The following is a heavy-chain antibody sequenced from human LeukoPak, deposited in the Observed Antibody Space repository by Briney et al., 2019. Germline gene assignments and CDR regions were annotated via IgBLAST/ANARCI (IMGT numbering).Heavy chain of an antibody. V-gene: IGHV1-69*05. J-gene: IGHJ4*02. CDR2: IIPIFGTA. Sequence: SVKVSCKASGGTFSSYAISWVRQAPGQGLEWMGGIIPIFGTANSAQKFQGRVTITTDESTSTAYMELSSLRSEDTAVYYCARSRKDDYVWGSYGYWGQGTLVTVSS. CDR3: ARSRKDDYVWGSYGY. CDR1: GGTFSSYA. D-gene: IGHD3-16*01.